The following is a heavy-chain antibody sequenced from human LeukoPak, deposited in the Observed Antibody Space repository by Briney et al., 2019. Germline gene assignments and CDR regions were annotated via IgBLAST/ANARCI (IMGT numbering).Heavy chain of an antibody. CDR3: SRVDENGYNFA. D-gene: IGHD5-24*01. Sequence: GGSLRLSCAASGFSFNTYSMNWVRQAPGKGLEWVLHISSSSSTIYYADSVKGRFTISKDNAKISLFLKMNSLRAEDTAVYYCSRVDENGYNFAWGQGTLVTVSS. V-gene: IGHV3-48*04. CDR1: GFSFNTYS. CDR2: ISSSSSTI. J-gene: IGHJ5*02.